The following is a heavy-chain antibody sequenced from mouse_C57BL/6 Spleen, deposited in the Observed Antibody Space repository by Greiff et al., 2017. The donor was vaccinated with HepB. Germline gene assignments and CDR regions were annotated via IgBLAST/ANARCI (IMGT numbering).Heavy chain of an antibody. CDR3: ARMGNSSWYCDV. J-gene: IGHJ1*03. D-gene: IGHD2-1*01. V-gene: IGHV1-26*01. CDR2: INPNNGGT. Sequence: EVQLQQSGPELVKPGASVKISCKASGYTFTDYYMNWVKQSHGKSLEWIGDINPNNGGTSYNQKFKGKATLTVNKSSSTAYMELRSLTSEDSAVYYCARMGNSSWYCDVWGTGTTVTDSS. CDR1: GYTFTDYY.